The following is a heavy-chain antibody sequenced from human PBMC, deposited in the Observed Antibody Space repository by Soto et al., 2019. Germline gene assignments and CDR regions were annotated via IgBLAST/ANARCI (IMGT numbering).Heavy chain of an antibody. CDR2: INPSGGYT. CDR1: GYTCTSCY. Sequence: ASVKVSCKASGYTCTSCYMHWVRQAPGQGLEWMGIINPSGGYTGYAQKFQGRVTMTRDTSTRTVYMELSSLRSEDTAVYYCARARNYFDYWGQGTLVTVSS. J-gene: IGHJ4*02. V-gene: IGHV1-46*01. CDR3: ARARNYFDY.